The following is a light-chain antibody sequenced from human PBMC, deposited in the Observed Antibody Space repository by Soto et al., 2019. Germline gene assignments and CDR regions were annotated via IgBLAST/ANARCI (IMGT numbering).Light chain of an antibody. J-gene: IGKJ4*01. CDR3: QQYGSSPLT. CDR2: GAS. V-gene: IGKV3-20*01. Sequence: EIVLTQSPGTLSLSPGERATLSCRASQSVSSGYLAWYQQKPGQAPRLLIYGASSRATGIPDRFSGSGSGTDFTLTISRLEPEDFAVYYCQQYGSSPLTLGGGPNVDI. CDR1: QSVSSGY.